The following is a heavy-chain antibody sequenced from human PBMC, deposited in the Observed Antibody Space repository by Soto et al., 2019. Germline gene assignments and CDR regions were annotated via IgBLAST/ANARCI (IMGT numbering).Heavy chain of an antibody. CDR1: GFSFNNYD. D-gene: IGHD3-16*01. CDR2: IGTAGDT. CDR3: ARGGPNWDYYFYGMDV. V-gene: IGHV3-13*04. Sequence: GGSLRLSCAASGFSFNNYDMHWVRQATGKGLEWVSGIGTAGDTYYPDSVKGRFAISRENAKNSLYLQMNILRAGDTAVYYCARGGPNWDYYFYGMDVWGQGTTVTVSS. J-gene: IGHJ6*02.